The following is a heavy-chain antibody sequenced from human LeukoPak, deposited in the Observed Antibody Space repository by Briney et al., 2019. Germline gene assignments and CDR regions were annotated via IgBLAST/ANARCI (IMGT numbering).Heavy chain of an antibody. Sequence: GGSLRLSCAGSGFTFSDYTMDWVRQGPGKGLEYVSAITANARSKYHADSVRGRFTISRDNSKDTLYLQMGSLRPEDTAVYYCARGPSSYFYMDVWGKGTTVTISS. V-gene: IGHV3-64*02. CDR3: ARGPSSYFYMDV. CDR2: ITANARSK. CDR1: GFTFSDYT. J-gene: IGHJ6*03.